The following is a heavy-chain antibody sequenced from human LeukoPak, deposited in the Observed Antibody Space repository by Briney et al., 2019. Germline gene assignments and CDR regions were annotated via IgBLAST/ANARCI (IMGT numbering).Heavy chain of an antibody. D-gene: IGHD3-22*01. J-gene: IGHJ5*02. CDR1: GFTFSSYA. V-gene: IGHV3-23*01. CDR2: ISGSGGST. Sequence: GGSLRLSCAPSGFTFSSYAMSWVRQAPAKGLEWVSAISGSGGSTYYADSAKGRFPIPRDNSKNTLYLQMNSLRAEDTAVYYCAKDLRMIVVVISPPWGQGTLVTVSS. CDR3: AKDLRMIVVVISPP.